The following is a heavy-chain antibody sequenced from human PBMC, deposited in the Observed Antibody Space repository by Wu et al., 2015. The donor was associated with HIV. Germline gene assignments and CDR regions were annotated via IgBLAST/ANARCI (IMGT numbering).Heavy chain of an antibody. CDR1: GFTFSDYY. J-gene: IGHJ3*02. Sequence: QVQLVESGGGLVKPGGSLRLSCAASGFTFSDYYMNWIRQAPGRGLEWASYIGSSGSTIHYADSVKGRFTISRDNAKNSLFLQMNSLRVEDTAVYYCARDRGSSTWYAFDMWGQGTMVTVSS. V-gene: IGHV3-11*01. CDR2: IGSSGSTI. CDR3: ARDRGSSTWYAFDM. D-gene: IGHD6-13*01.